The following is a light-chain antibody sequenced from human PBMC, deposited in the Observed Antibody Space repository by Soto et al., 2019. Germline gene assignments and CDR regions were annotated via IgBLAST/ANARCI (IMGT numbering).Light chain of an antibody. CDR2: DAS. J-gene: IGKJ4*01. CDR1: QSVSSY. CDR3: HRRSNWLA. Sequence: EIVLTQSPATLSLSPGERATLSCRASQSVSSYLAWYQQRPGQAPRLLIYDASNRATGIPARFSGSGSGTDFTLTISSLEPEDFAVYYCHRRSNWLAFGGGTKVEIK. V-gene: IGKV3-11*01.